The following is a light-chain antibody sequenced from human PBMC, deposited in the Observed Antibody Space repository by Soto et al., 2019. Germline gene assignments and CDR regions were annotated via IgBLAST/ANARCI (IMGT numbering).Light chain of an antibody. V-gene: IGKV3-20*01. CDR1: QSVSSSY. CDR2: GAS. J-gene: IGKJ2*01. Sequence: EIVLTQSPGTLSLSPGERVTLSCRASQSVSSSYLAWYQQKPGQAPRLLIYGASSRATGIPDRFSGSGSGTDFTLTSSRLEPEDFAVYYCQQYGSSLYTFGQGTKLEIK. CDR3: QQYGSSLYT.